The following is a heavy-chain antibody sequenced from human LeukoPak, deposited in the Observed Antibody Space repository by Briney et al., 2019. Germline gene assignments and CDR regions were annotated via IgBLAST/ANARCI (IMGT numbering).Heavy chain of an antibody. CDR2: IRASGAIT. CDR1: GFTFADYV. CDR3: AKLTPTLYDSSI. J-gene: IGHJ3*01. Sequence: GGSLRLSCAASGFTFADYVIHWVRQAPGKGLEWVSAIRASGAITHYADSVKDRFTVSRDNSSNTLYLDMKRLRAEDTATYYCAKLTPTLYDSSIWGQGTFVTVSS. D-gene: IGHD3-22*01. V-gene: IGHV3-23*01.